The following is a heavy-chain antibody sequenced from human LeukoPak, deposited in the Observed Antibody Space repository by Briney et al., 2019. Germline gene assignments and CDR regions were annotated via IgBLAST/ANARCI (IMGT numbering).Heavy chain of an antibody. Sequence: GESLKISCKGSGLDLNDYWIGWVRQMPGKGLEWMGIISPSRSETRYSLPFQGQVTISVDKSTSTAYLQWSSLKASDTAIYYCAWRKYFSTWLEPWGQGTLVTVSS. CDR2: ISPSRSET. J-gene: IGHJ5*02. CDR3: AWRKYFSTWLEP. V-gene: IGHV5-51*01. CDR1: GLDLNDYW. D-gene: IGHD1-14*01.